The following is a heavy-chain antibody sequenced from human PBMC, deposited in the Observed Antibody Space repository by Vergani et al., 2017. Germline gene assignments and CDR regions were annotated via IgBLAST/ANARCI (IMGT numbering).Heavy chain of an antibody. CDR3: ARDPGSSGWPNWFDP. D-gene: IGHD6-19*01. V-gene: IGHV4-4*02. CDR1: GGSISSSNW. CDR2: IYTSGST. J-gene: IGHJ5*02. Sequence: QVQLQESGPGLVKPSGTLSLTCAVSGGSISSSNWWSWVRQPPGKGLEWIGRIYTSGSTNYNPSLKSRVTISVDTSKNQFSLKLSSVTAADTAVYYCARDPGSSGWPNWFDPWGQGTLVTVSS.